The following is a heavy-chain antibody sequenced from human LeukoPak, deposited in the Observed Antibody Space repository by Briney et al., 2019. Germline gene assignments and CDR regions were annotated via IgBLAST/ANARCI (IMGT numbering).Heavy chain of an antibody. D-gene: IGHD2-2*01. J-gene: IGHJ5*02. CDR3: ARGQVPAARGYNWFDP. CDR1: GWSFNDYY. Sequence: SETLSLTCAVYGWSFNDYYWNWVRQPPGKGLEWIGEINARGDTNYNPSLKSRVTISVDTSKKQFSLRLTSMIAADTALYYCARGQVPAARGYNWFDPWGQGTLVTVSS. CDR2: INARGDT. V-gene: IGHV4-34*01.